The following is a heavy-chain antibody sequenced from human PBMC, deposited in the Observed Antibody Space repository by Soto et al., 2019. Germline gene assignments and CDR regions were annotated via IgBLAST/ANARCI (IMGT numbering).Heavy chain of an antibody. V-gene: IGHV3-23*01. D-gene: IGHD1-26*01. Sequence: EVQLLESGGGLVQPGGSLRLSCAASGFTFSCCAMSWVRQAPGKGLEWVSTIHGDGDYTHYTDSVKGRFTISRDNSRNTLYLQMNSLRGDDTAVYYCVKNRGRGSYSNWSFASWGRGNLVTVSS. CDR3: VKNRGRGSYSNWSFAS. CDR1: GFTFSCCA. J-gene: IGHJ2*01. CDR2: IHGDGDYT.